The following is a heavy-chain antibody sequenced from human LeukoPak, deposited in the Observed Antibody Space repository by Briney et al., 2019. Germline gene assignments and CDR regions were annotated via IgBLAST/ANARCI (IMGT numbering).Heavy chain of an antibody. CDR2: INTNTGNP. Sequence: ASVKVSCKASGYTFTDYYIHWVRQAPGQGLEWMGWINTNTGNPTYAQGFTGRFVFSLDTSVSTAYLQTSSLKAEDTAVYYCARVPGVSVAAIDYWGQGTLVTVSS. V-gene: IGHV7-4-1*02. J-gene: IGHJ4*02. D-gene: IGHD2-15*01. CDR1: GYTFTDYY. CDR3: ARVPGVSVAAIDY.